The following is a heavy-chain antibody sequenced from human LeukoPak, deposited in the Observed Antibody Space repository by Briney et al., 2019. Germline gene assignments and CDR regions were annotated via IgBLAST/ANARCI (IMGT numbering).Heavy chain of an antibody. Sequence: PSETLSLTCTVSGGSISSYYWSWIRQPPGKGLEWIGYIYYSGSTNYNPSLKSRVTISVDTSKNQFSLKLSSVTAADTAVYYCARGPSGSYHYFDYWGQGTLVTVSS. D-gene: IGHD1-26*01. CDR3: ARGPSGSYHYFDY. J-gene: IGHJ4*02. CDR2: IYYSGST. V-gene: IGHV4-59*12. CDR1: GGSISSYY.